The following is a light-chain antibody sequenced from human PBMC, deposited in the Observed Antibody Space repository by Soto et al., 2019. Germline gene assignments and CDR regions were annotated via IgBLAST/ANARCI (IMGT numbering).Light chain of an antibody. J-gene: IGKJ3*01. CDR1: QGISRW. Sequence: DIQMTQAPSSVSASVGDRVTITCRASQGISRWLAWYQQKPGKAPKLLIYAASSLQSGVPSRFSGSGFGTDFTLTISSLQPVDFATYYCQEATSFPSTFGPGTKVDIK. V-gene: IGKV1-12*02. CDR2: AAS. CDR3: QEATSFPST.